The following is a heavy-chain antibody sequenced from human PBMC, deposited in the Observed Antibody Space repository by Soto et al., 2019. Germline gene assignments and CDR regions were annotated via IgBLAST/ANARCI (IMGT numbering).Heavy chain of an antibody. CDR1: GGSISSGGYY. CDR2: IFHSGST. D-gene: IGHD3-10*01. CDR3: ARDRYYGSGTYYNFYSGMDV. J-gene: IGHJ6*02. Sequence: PSETLSLTCTVSGGSISSGGYYWTWVRQPPGKGLEWIGNIFHSGSTYYTPSLQSRVTISLDTSKNHFSLKLSSVTPADTAVYYCARDRYYGSGTYYNFYSGMDVWGQGTTVTVSS. V-gene: IGHV4-30-4*01.